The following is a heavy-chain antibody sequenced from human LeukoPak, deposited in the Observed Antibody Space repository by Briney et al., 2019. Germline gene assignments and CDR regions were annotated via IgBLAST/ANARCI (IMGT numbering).Heavy chain of an antibody. Sequence: SENLSLNCAVYGGSFSGYYWSWIRQPPGKGLEWIGEINHSRSTNYNPSLKSRVTISVDTSKNQYSLKLSSVTAADTAVYSCARLSSGSSSWYEIDYWGQGTLVTVSS. CDR1: GGSFSGYY. V-gene: IGHV4-34*01. D-gene: IGHD6-13*01. CDR2: INHSRST. CDR3: ARLSSGSSSWYEIDY. J-gene: IGHJ4*02.